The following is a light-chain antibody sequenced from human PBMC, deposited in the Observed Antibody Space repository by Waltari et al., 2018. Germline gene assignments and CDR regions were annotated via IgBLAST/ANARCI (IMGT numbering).Light chain of an antibody. CDR2: DVS. J-gene: IGLJ1*01. Sequence: QSALAQPASVSGSPGQSITISCPGPGSDVGRYNYVSWYQQLPGKAPKVIIYDVSDRPSGVSTRFSGSKSGNTASLTISGLQAEDEADYYCGSYSGTTTYVFGTGTYVTVL. CDR1: GSDVGRYNY. CDR3: GSYSGTTTYV. V-gene: IGLV2-14*03.